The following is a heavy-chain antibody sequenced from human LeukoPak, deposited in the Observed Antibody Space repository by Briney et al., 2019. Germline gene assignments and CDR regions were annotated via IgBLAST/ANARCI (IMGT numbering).Heavy chain of an antibody. J-gene: IGHJ4*02. D-gene: IGHD6-19*01. CDR3: ARPLSSGSIDY. Sequence: PGGSLRLSCAASGFTFSTYWMHWVRQGPGKGLLWVSRITTDGSSTKYADSVEGRFTISRDNAKNTLYLQMNSLRAEDTAVYYCARPLSSGSIDYWGQGTLVIVSS. CDR2: ITTDGSST. V-gene: IGHV3-74*03. CDR1: GFTFSTYW.